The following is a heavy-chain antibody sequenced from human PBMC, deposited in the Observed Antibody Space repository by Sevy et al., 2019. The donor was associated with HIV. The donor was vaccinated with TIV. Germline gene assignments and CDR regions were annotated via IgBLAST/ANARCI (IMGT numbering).Heavy chain of an antibody. V-gene: IGHV3-30-3*01. Sequence: GGSLRLSCAASGFTFSTHAMHWVRQAPGKELEWVAIISYDGNIEYCPDSVKGRFTISRDDSKNTLYLQMNSLRSEDTALYYCARDLGYESTGYLPLFDNWGQGTLVTVSS. CDR1: GFTFSTHA. D-gene: IGHD3-22*01. CDR2: ISYDGNIE. CDR3: ARDLGYESTGYLPLFDN. J-gene: IGHJ4*02.